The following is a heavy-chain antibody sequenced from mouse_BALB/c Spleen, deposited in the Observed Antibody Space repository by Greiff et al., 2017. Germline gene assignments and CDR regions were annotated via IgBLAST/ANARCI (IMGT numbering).Heavy chain of an antibody. Sequence: DVKLQESGAELVKPGASVKLSCTASGFNIKDTYMHWVKQRPEQGLEWIGRIDPANGNTTSDPKFPGKATITADTSSNTAYLQLSSLTSEDTAVYYCARDYVSSYFDYFDYWGQGTTLTVSS. D-gene: IGHD1-1*01. CDR3: ARDYVSSYFDYFDY. J-gene: IGHJ2*01. CDR1: GFNIKDTY. CDR2: IDPANGNT. V-gene: IGHV14-3*02.